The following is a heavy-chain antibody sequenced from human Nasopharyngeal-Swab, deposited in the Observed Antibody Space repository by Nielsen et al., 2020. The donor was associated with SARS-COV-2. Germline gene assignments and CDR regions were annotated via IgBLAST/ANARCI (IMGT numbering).Heavy chain of an antibody. CDR2: INPSGGST. D-gene: IGHD6-13*01. CDR1: GYTFTSYY. V-gene: IGHV1-46*01. Sequence: SVTVSCKASGYTFTSYYMHWVRQAPGQGLEWMGIINPSGGSTRYAQKFQGRVTMTRDTSTGTVYMELSSLRSEETAVYYCARSIAAAGKGGSFDYWGQGTLVTVSS. CDR3: ARSIAAAGKGGSFDY. J-gene: IGHJ4*02.